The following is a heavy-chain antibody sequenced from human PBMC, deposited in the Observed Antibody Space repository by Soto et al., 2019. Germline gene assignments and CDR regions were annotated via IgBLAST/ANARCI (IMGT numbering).Heavy chain of an antibody. CDR3: ARDVGPGAGTTFYYYGMDV. Sequence: PGGSLRLSCAASGFTFSSYSMNWVRQAPGKGLEWVSYISSSSSTIYYADSVKGRFTISRDNAKNSLYLQMNSLRDEDTAVYYCARDVGPGAGTTFYYYGMDVWGQGTTVTVSS. D-gene: IGHD6-19*01. CDR2: ISSSSSTI. J-gene: IGHJ6*02. CDR1: GFTFSSYS. V-gene: IGHV3-48*02.